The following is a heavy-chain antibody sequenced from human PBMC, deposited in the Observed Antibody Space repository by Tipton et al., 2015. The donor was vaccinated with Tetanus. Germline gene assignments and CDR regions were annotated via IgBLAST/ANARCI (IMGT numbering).Heavy chain of an antibody. CDR3: ARHPDFWSGYYFDL. V-gene: IGHV5-51*01. D-gene: IGHD3-3*01. CDR2: IFPGASGV. J-gene: IGHJ4*02. CDR1: GYNFATFW. Sequence: QSGAEVKKPGESLNISCQASGYNFATFWIGWVRQKPGKGLEWMGIIFPGASGVRYSPTFEGQVTISADTSTTTAYLQWDRLKVSDTAIYYCARHPDFWSGYYFDLWGQGTLVNVSS.